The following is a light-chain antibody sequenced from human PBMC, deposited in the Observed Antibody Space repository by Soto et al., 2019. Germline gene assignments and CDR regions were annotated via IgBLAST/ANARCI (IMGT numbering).Light chain of an antibody. CDR2: EVS. J-gene: IGLJ1*01. V-gene: IGLV2-14*01. CDR1: SSDVGTYNY. Sequence: QSALTQPASVSGSPGQSITISCTGTSSDVGTYNYVSWYQHHPGKAHNLIIYEVSNRPSGVSNRFSGSKSGSTASLTSSGLQAEYEADYHCTSYTRDTALVFGTGTKVTVL. CDR3: TSYTRDTALV.